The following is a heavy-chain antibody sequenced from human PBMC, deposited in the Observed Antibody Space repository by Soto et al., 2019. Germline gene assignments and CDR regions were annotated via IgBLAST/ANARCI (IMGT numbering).Heavy chain of an antibody. CDR2: IIPLFGSA. CDR3: ARDGVRGNMITCAWLDY. J-gene: IGHJ4*02. Sequence: SVKVSCKASGGTFSSYAISWVRQAPGEGLEWMGGIIPLFGSANYVQKFRVRVTITADKSTITAYMELSSLRSEDTAVYYCARDGVRGNMITCAWLDYWAQGTLVTVSS. V-gene: IGHV1-69*06. CDR1: GGTFSSYA. D-gene: IGHD3-16*01.